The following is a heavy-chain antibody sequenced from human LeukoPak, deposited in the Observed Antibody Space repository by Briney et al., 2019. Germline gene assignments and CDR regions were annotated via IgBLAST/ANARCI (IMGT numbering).Heavy chain of an antibody. CDR1: GYSISSGYY. V-gene: IGHV4-38-2*01. CDR3: ARHPWANYYYMDV. D-gene: IGHD7-27*01. J-gene: IGHJ6*03. Sequence: SSETLSLTCAVSGYSISSGYYWGWIRQPPGKGLEWIGSIYYSGSTYYNPSLKSRVTILVDTSKNQFSLNLRSVTAADTAVYYCARHPWANYYYMDVWGKGTTVTVSS. CDR2: IYYSGST.